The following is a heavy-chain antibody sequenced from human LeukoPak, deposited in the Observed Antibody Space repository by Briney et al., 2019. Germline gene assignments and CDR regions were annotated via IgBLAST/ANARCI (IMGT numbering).Heavy chain of an antibody. CDR2: ISSSSTYI. CDR3: ARRAGAYSHPYDY. Sequence: GGTLRLSCVASGFTFSSHGMNWVRQAPGKGLEWVSCISSSSTYIYYADSVKGRLTISRDNAKNSLFLQMNSLRAEDTAVYFCARRAGAYSHPYDYWGQGTLVTVSS. J-gene: IGHJ4*02. CDR1: GFTFSSHG. D-gene: IGHD4/OR15-4a*01. V-gene: IGHV3-21*01.